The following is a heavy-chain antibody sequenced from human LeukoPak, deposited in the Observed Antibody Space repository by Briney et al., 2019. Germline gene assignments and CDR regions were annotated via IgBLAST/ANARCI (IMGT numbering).Heavy chain of an antibody. D-gene: IGHD6-13*01. Sequence: PGRSLRLSCAASGFTFSSYAMHWVRQAPGKGLEWVAVISYDGSNKYYADSVKGRFTISRDNSKNTLYLQMNSLRAEDTAVYYCARDDLSRKGGTRWIAAAGLIDYWGQGTLVTVSS. J-gene: IGHJ4*02. CDR2: ISYDGSNK. V-gene: IGHV3-30*01. CDR1: GFTFSSYA. CDR3: ARDDLSRKGGTRWIAAAGLIDY.